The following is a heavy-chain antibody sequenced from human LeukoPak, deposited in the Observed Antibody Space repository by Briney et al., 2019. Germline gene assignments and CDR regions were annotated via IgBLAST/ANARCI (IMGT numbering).Heavy chain of an antibody. V-gene: IGHV1-46*01. CDR2: INPSSGST. CDR3: ARGFYYDTGGFYPGGDY. CDR1: GYTFTSYY. D-gene: IGHD3-22*01. Sequence: ASVKVSFKASGYTFTSYYMHWVRQAPGQGLEWMGIINPSSGSTTYAQKFQGRVTMTRDTSTNTVYVELSSLRSEDTAVYYCARGFYYDTGGFYPGGDYWGQGTLVTVSS. J-gene: IGHJ4*02.